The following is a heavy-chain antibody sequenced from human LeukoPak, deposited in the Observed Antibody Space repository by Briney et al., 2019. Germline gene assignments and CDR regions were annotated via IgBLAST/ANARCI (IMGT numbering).Heavy chain of an antibody. J-gene: IGHJ4*02. CDR2: ISYDGSNR. D-gene: IGHD6-13*01. V-gene: IGHV3-30-3*01. Sequence: GRSLRLSCAASGFTFSSYAMHWVRQAPGKGLEWVAVISYDGSNRYYADSVKGRFTISRDNSKNTLYLQMNSLRAEDTAVYYCARSYSGSWYFLPLALFDYWGQGTLVTVSS. CDR3: ARSYSGSWYFLPLALFDY. CDR1: GFTFSSYA.